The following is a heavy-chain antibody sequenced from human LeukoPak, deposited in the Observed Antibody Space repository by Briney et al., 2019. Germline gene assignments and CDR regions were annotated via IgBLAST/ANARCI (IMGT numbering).Heavy chain of an antibody. CDR1: GFTFNSYD. Sequence: GGSLRLSCAASGFTFNSYDMHWVRQATGKGLERVSAICTASDTYYPGSVKGRFTISRENAKNSLYLQMNSLRAGDTAVYYCARTTYYYDSSGYYKNHDAFDIWGQGTMVTVSS. CDR2: ICTASDT. D-gene: IGHD3-22*01. V-gene: IGHV3-13*01. CDR3: ARTTYYYDSSGYYKNHDAFDI. J-gene: IGHJ3*02.